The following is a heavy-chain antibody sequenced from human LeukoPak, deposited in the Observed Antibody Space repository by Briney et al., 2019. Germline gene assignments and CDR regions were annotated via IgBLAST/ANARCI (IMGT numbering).Heavy chain of an antibody. CDR2: IIPIFGIA. CDR3: ASHLQAYYYDSSGSLAY. Sequence: SVKVSCKASGGTFSSYAISWVRQAPGQGLEWMGRIIPIFGIANYAQKFQGRVTITADKSTSTAYMELSSLRSEDTAVYYCASHLQAYYYDSSGSLAYWGQGTLITVSS. D-gene: IGHD3-22*01. CDR1: GGTFSSYA. J-gene: IGHJ4*02. V-gene: IGHV1-69*04.